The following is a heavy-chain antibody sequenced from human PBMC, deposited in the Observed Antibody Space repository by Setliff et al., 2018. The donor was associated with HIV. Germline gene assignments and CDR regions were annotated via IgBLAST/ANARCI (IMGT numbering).Heavy chain of an antibody. D-gene: IGHD3-10*01. V-gene: IGHV1-69*13. CDR3: ARGADGDFHYYMDV. Sequence: VKVSCKASVGTFSSYPITWVRQAPGQGLEWMGGIIPMFGTANYAQKFQGRVTITADASTKTAYMELSGLRSEDTAVYYCARGADGDFHYYMDVWGKGTTVTVSS. J-gene: IGHJ6*03. CDR2: IIPMFGTA. CDR1: VGTFSSYP.